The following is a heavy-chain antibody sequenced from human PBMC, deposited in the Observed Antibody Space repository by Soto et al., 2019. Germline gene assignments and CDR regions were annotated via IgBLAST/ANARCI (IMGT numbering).Heavy chain of an antibody. J-gene: IGHJ4*02. D-gene: IGHD5-18*01. Sequence: EVQLVESGGGLVQPGGSLRLSCATSGFSYSGYWIHWVRQAPGKGLVWVSHINGDGSSTNYADSVKGRFTISRDYAKNTLYLQMNSLRLEDTAVYYCARGGAYIYGPQYDWGQGTLVTVSS. CDR1: GFSYSGYW. CDR3: ARGGAYIYGPQYD. V-gene: IGHV3-74*01. CDR2: INGDGSST.